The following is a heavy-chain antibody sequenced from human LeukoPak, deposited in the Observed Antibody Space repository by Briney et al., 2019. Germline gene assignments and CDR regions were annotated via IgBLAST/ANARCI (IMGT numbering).Heavy chain of an antibody. CDR2: ISWNSGSI. D-gene: IGHD4-17*01. Sequence: GRSLRLSRAASGFTFDDYAMHWVRQAPGKGLEWVSGISWNSGSIGYADSVKGRFTISRDNAKNFLYLQMNSLRAEDTALYYCAKDIYGDYYYGMDVWGQGTTVTVS. CDR1: GFTFDDYA. J-gene: IGHJ6*02. V-gene: IGHV3-9*01. CDR3: AKDIYGDYYYGMDV.